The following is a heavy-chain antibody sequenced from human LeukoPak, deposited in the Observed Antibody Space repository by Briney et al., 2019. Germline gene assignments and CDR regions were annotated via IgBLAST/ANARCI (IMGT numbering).Heavy chain of an antibody. D-gene: IGHD3-16*02. V-gene: IGHV3-53*01. CDR2: IYSDGNT. J-gene: IGHJ4*02. Sequence: GGSLRLSCTASGFTVSSNYMSWVRQAPGKGLEWVSLIYSDGNTYYADSVKGRFTISRDNSKNTLYLQMNSLRAEDTAVYYCARDYPSFDYWGQGTLVTVSS. CDR3: ARDYPSFDY. CDR1: GFTVSSNY.